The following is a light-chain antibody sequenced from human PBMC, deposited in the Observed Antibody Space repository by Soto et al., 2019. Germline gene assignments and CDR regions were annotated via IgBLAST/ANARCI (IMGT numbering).Light chain of an antibody. J-gene: IGKJ4*01. CDR3: QQYNKWPRT. V-gene: IGKV3-15*01. CDR2: FAS. Sequence: EIVMTQSPATLSVSPGERATLSCRASQSVSNNLAWYQQKPGQAPRLLIYFASTRATGTPARFSGSGSGTEFTLTISSLQSEDFAVYYCQQYNKWPRTFGGGTKVETK. CDR1: QSVSNN.